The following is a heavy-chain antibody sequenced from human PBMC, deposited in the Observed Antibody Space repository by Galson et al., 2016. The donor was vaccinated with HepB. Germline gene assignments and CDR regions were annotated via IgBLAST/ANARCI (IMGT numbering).Heavy chain of an antibody. CDR1: GFTFSDYY. J-gene: IGHJ3*02. D-gene: IGHD5-12*01. V-gene: IGHV3-11*06. Sequence: SLRLSCAASGFTFSDYYMTWIRQAPGKGLEWVSFINTIGYTNYGDSVKGRFTISRDNAKNSLYLQMNNLRADDTAIYYCARTEFPNRGYDSAFDIWGQGTMVTVSS. CDR3: ARTEFPNRGYDSAFDI. CDR2: INTIGYT.